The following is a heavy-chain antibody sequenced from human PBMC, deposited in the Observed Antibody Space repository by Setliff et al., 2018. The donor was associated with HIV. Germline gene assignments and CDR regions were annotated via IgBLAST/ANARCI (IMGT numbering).Heavy chain of an antibody. CDR2: ISGNSGAV. V-gene: IGHV3-48*01. Sequence: LRLSCAASGFTFSSYSMNWVRQAPGKGLEWVSFISGNSGAVTYADSVKGRFTISRDNAKNSLYLQMNSLRAEDTAVYYCARDRGGSYTPLDYWGQGTLVTVSS. CDR1: GFTFSSYS. J-gene: IGHJ4*02. D-gene: IGHD1-26*01. CDR3: ARDRGGSYTPLDY.